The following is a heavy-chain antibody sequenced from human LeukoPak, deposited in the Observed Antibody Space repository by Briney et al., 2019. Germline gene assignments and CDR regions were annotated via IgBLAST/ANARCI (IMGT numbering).Heavy chain of an antibody. Sequence: PSETLSLTCTVSGGSISSGSYYWSWIRQPAGKGLEWIGRIYTSGSTNYNPSLKSRVTLSVDTSKNQFSLKLSSVTAADTAVYYCARDGMGTIDTWGQGTLVTVSS. V-gene: IGHV4-61*02. CDR2: IYTSGST. CDR1: GGSISSGSYY. D-gene: IGHD5-24*01. CDR3: ARDGMGTIDT. J-gene: IGHJ5*02.